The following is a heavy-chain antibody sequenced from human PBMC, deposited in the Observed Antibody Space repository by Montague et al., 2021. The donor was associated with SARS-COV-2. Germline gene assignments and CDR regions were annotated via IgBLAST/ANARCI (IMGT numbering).Heavy chain of an antibody. CDR3: ARGSGWMGNAFDI. J-gene: IGHJ3*02. Sequence: SETLSLTCTVSGGSISSYYWSWIRQPPGKGLEWIGYIYYSGSTNXXPSLKSRVTISVDTSKNQFSLKLSSVTAADTAVYYCARGSGWMGNAFDIWGRGTMVTVSS. D-gene: IGHD6-19*01. CDR2: IYYSGST. CDR1: GGSISSYY. V-gene: IGHV4-59*01.